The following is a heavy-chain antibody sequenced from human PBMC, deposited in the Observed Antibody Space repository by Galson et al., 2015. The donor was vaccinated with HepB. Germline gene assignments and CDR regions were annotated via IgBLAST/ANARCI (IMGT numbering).Heavy chain of an antibody. CDR1: GFTFSSYG. CDR2: ISYDGSNK. D-gene: IGHD3-3*01. V-gene: IGHV3-30*18. CDR3: AKEGRFLEWSDV. Sequence: ASGFTFSSYGMHWVRQAPGKGLEWVTVISYDGSNKYYADSVKGRFTISRDNSKNTLYLQMNSLRAEDTAVYYCAKEGRFLEWSDVWGKGTTVTVSS. J-gene: IGHJ6*04.